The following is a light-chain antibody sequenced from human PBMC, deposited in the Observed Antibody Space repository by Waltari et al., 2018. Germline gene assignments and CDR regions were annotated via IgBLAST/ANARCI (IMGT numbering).Light chain of an antibody. J-gene: IGKJ3*01. Sequence: EIVLTQSPATLSLSPGERATLSCRASQSVTSYLGWYQQKPGQPPRLLISDASNRATGIPARFSGSGSGTDFTLTISSLEPEDFAVYYCQQKFTFGPGTKVDIK. CDR2: DAS. CDR3: QQKFT. V-gene: IGKV3-11*01. CDR1: QSVTSY.